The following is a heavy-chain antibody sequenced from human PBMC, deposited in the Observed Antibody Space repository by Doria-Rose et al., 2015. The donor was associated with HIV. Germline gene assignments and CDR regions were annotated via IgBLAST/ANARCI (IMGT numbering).Heavy chain of an antibody. J-gene: IGHJ4*02. Sequence: SGPVLVKPTETLTLTCTVSGVSLSSPGMGVSWIRQPPGKALEWLANISSDDERSYKTSLTSRITISRGTSKSQVVLTMTDMDPVVTATYYCARIKSSRWYHKYYFDFWGQGTLVIVSA. V-gene: IGHV2-26*01. CDR2: ISSDDER. CDR3: ARIKSSRWYHKYYFDF. CDR1: GVSLSSPGMG. D-gene: IGHD6-13*01.